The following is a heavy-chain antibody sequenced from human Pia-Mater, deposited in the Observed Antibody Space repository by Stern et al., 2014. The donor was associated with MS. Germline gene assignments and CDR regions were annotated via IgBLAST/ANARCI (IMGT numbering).Heavy chain of an antibody. Sequence: VQLVESGGGVVQPGRSLRLSCAASGFTFRSYGMHWVLQTPGKGLEGVAVIWYDGSNKYYAASVKGRFNLSRDNSENTLYLQMNSLRAEDTAVYSCARGDSSSPLEYWGQGTLVTVSS. CDR2: IWYDGSNK. D-gene: IGHD6-6*01. V-gene: IGHV3-33*01. CDR1: GFTFRSYG. CDR3: ARGDSSSPLEY. J-gene: IGHJ4*02.